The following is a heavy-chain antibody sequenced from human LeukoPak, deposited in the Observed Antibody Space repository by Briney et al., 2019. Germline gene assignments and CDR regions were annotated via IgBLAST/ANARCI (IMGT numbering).Heavy chain of an antibody. J-gene: IGHJ4*02. CDR1: GYTFTSYG. Sequence: GASVKVSCKASGYTFTSYGISWVRQAPGQGLEWMGWISAYNGNTNYAQKLQGRVTMTTDTSTSTAYMELRSLGSDDTAVYYCATKYSGYDHFDYWGQGTLVTVSS. CDR3: ATKYSGYDHFDY. D-gene: IGHD5-12*01. V-gene: IGHV1-18*01. CDR2: ISAYNGNT.